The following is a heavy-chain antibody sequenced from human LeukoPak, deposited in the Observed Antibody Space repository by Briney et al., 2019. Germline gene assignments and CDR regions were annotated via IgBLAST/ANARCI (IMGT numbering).Heavy chain of an antibody. D-gene: IGHD1-26*01. J-gene: IGHJ3*02. V-gene: IGHV3-74*01. CDR2: INSDGSST. CDR1: GFTFSSYW. Sequence: TGGSLTLSCAASGFTFSSYWMDWIRQAPGKGLVWVSHINSDGSSTSYADSVKGRFTISRDNAKNTLFLQMNILRAEDTAVYYCGRRAWERRDAFDIWGQGTMVTVAS. CDR3: GRRAWERRDAFDI.